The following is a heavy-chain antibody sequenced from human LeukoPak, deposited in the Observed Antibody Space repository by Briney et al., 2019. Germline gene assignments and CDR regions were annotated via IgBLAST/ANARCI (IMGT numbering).Heavy chain of an antibody. CDR1: GFTFSSYS. Sequence: GGSLRLSCAASGFTFSSYSMNWVRQAPGKGPEWVSSISSSSSYIYYADSVKGRFTISRDNAKNSLYLQMNSLRAEDTAVYYCMTTVTRKLYYFDYWGQGTLVTVSS. D-gene: IGHD4-17*01. CDR3: MTTVTRKLYYFDY. CDR2: ISSSSSYI. J-gene: IGHJ4*02. V-gene: IGHV3-21*01.